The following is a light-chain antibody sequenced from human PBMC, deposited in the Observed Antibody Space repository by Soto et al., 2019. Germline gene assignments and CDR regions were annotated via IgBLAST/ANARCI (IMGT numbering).Light chain of an antibody. V-gene: IGKV1-39*01. CDR2: AAS. CDR3: QQSYSTPLT. Sequence: DIQMTQSPSSLSASVGDRVTITCRASQSISSYLNWYQQKPGKAPKLLIYAASSLKSGVPSRFSGSGSGTEFTLTISSLQPEDFATYYCQQSYSTPLTFGQGTKVEI. CDR1: QSISSY. J-gene: IGKJ1*01.